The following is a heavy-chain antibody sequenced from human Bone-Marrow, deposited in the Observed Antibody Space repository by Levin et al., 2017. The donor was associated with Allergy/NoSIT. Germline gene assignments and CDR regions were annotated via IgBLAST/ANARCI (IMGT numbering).Heavy chain of an antibody. V-gene: IGHV3-33*01. Sequence: AGGSLRLSCAASGFKFSTYGMHWVRQAPGKGPEWVALVASDGSAKYYSDSVKGRFSISRDISKNMVYLQMNNLKVEDTAVYFCARGGYSSGWPPLDVWGQGTTVSVS. D-gene: IGHD6-19*01. CDR1: GFKFSTYG. CDR2: VASDGSAK. CDR3: ARGGYSSGWPPLDV. J-gene: IGHJ6*02.